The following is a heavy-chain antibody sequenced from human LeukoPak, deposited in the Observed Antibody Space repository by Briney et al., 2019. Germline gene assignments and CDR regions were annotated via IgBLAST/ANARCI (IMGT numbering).Heavy chain of an antibody. J-gene: IGHJ3*02. CDR2: IYYSGST. D-gene: IGHD5-18*01. Sequence: SETLSLTCNVSGGSVSSGSYYWSWIRQPPGRALEWIGYIYYSGSTKYNPSLKSRVTISVDMSKNPFSLKLSSVTAADTAVYYCARSDTVSDAFDIWGQGTMVTVSS. CDR3: ARSDTVSDAFDI. CDR1: GGSVSSGSYY. V-gene: IGHV4-61*01.